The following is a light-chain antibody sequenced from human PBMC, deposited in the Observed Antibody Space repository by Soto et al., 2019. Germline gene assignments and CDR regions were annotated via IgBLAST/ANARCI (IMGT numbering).Light chain of an antibody. CDR3: QQYDSSRT. J-gene: IGKJ1*01. V-gene: IGKV3-20*01. CDR1: QSVSSSC. Sequence: EIVLTQSPGTLSLSPGERATLSCRASQSVSSSCLAWYQQKPGQAPRLLIYGASSRATGIPDRFSGSGSGTDFTLTISRLEPEDFAVYYCQQYDSSRTFGQGTKVDIK. CDR2: GAS.